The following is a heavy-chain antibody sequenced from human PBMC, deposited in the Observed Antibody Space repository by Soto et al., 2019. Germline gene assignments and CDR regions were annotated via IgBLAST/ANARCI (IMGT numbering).Heavy chain of an antibody. CDR3: ARGYYDFWSGYSSPLAWFDP. J-gene: IGHJ5*02. D-gene: IGHD3-3*01. CDR1: GYTFTSYA. Sequence: GASVKVSCKASGYTFTSYAMNWVRQAPGQGLEWMGWINTNTGNPTYAQGFTGRFVFSLDTSVSTAYLQICSLKAEDTAVYYCARGYYDFWSGYSSPLAWFDPWGQGTLVTVSS. CDR2: INTNTGNP. V-gene: IGHV7-4-1*01.